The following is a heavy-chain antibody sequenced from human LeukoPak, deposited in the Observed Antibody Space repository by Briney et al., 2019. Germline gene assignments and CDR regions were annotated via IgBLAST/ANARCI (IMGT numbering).Heavy chain of an antibody. CDR3: AREYDILTVSLDY. CDR1: GFTFSSYE. J-gene: IGHJ4*02. V-gene: IGHV3-21*01. Sequence: GGSLRLSCAASGFTFSSYEMNWVRQAPGKGLEWVSSISSSSSYIYYADSVKGRFTISRDNAKNSLYLQMNSLRAKDAAVYYCAREYDILTVSLDYWGQGTLVTVSS. CDR2: ISSSSSYI. D-gene: IGHD3-9*01.